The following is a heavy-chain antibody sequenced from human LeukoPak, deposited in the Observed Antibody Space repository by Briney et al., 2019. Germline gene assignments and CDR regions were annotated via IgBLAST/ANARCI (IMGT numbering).Heavy chain of an antibody. Sequence: GGSLRLSCAASGFTFSNYGMHWVRQAPGKGLEWVAVIWYDGSNKYYADSVKGRFTISRDNSKNTLYLQMNSLRAEDTAVYYCARAEAAELYYYYGMDVWGKGTTVTVSS. CDR3: ARAEAAELYYYYGMDV. J-gene: IGHJ6*04. CDR1: GFTFSNYG. V-gene: IGHV3-33*08. CDR2: IWYDGSNK. D-gene: IGHD2-15*01.